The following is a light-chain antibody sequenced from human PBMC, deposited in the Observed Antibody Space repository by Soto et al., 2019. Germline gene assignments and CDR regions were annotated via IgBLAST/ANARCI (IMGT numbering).Light chain of an antibody. CDR3: QQSYSTLWT. CDR1: QSISSY. Sequence: DIQMTQSPSSLSASVGDTVIITCRASQSISSYLNWYQQKPGKAPKLLIYAASSLQSGVPSRFSGSGSGTDFTLTISSLQPEDFATYYCQQSYSTLWTFGQGTKVDIK. J-gene: IGKJ1*01. V-gene: IGKV1-39*01. CDR2: AAS.